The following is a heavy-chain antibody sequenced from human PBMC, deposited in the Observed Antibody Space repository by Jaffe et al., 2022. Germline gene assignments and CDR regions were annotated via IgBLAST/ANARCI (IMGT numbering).Heavy chain of an antibody. D-gene: IGHD4-17*01. J-gene: IGHJ5*02. V-gene: IGHV3-48*01. Sequence: EVQLVESGGGLVQPGGSLRLSCAASGFIFSANTMNWVRQAPGKGLEWISYISSSGSTIYYADSVKGRFTISRDNAKNSLYLQMDSLRAEDTAVYYCAREVYYGDKHWFDPWGQGTLVTVSS. CDR1: GFIFSANT. CDR2: ISSSGSTI. CDR3: AREVYYGDKHWFDP.